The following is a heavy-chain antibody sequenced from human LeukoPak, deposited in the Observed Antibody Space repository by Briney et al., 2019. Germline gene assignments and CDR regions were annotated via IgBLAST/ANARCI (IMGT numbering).Heavy chain of an antibody. CDR3: ATGLRLRLNY. V-gene: IGHV1-24*01. CDR2: FDPEDGET. CDR1: GYTLTELS. D-gene: IGHD4-17*01. Sequence: ASVRVSFKVSGYTLTELSMHWVGQAPGKGGEWMGGFDPEDGETIYSQKFQGRVTMTEDTSTDTAYMELSSLRSEDTAVYYCATGLRLRLNYWGQGTLVTVSS. J-gene: IGHJ4*02.